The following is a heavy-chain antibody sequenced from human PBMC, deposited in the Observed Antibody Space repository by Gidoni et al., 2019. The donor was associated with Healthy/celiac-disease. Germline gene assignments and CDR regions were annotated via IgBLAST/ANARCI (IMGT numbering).Heavy chain of an antibody. CDR1: GYTFTGYY. V-gene: IGHV1-2*07. CDR3: ARLGSGGYFDY. CDR2: INHNSGGK. Sequence: QVQLVQSGAEVKKPGASVQVSCKASGYTFTGYYMHWVRQAPGQGLEWMGWINHNSGGKNYAHKFKGRVTMTRDTSISTAYMELSRLRSDDTAVYDCARLGSGGYFDYWGQGTLVTVSS. J-gene: IGHJ4*02. D-gene: IGHD3-10*01.